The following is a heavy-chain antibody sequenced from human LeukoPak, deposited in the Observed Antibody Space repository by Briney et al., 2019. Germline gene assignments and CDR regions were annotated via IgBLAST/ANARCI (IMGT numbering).Heavy chain of an antibody. CDR1: GGSTRSGRHH. Sequence: SETLSLTCSVSGGSTRSGRHHWAWVRQPPGKGLEFIGSLDESGRPYYNAPLKSRVTISEDSSGKQFSLNLSSVTAADTAVYYCARGRYRSADICTGGDSFDIWGQGTMVSVSP. CDR2: LDESGRP. CDR3: ARGRYRSADICTGGDSFDI. D-gene: IGHD2-15*01. J-gene: IGHJ3*02. V-gene: IGHV4-39*07.